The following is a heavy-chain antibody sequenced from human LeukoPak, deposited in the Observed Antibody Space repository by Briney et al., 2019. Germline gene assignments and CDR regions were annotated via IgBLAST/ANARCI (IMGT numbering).Heavy chain of an antibody. CDR1: GFTFNSYD. CDR3: AGALTRWAFDI. J-gene: IGHJ3*02. CDR2: ISLTTDGT. D-gene: IGHD1-26*01. V-gene: IGHV3-23*01. Sequence: GGSLRLSCAASGFTFNSYDMSWVRQAPGKGLEWVSSISLTTDGTTYADSVKGRFIIFTDNAKKTVFLQMDSLRAEDTAIYYCAGALTRWAFDIWGQGTMVSVSS.